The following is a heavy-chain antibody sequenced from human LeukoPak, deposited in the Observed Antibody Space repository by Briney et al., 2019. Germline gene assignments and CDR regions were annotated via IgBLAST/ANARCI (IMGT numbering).Heavy chain of an antibody. CDR3: ARRGSGWYFPSDY. CDR1: GGSISSSNW. V-gene: IGHV4-4*02. D-gene: IGHD6-19*01. J-gene: IGHJ4*02. CDR2: IYYSGST. Sequence: SETLSLTCAVSGGSISSSNWWSWVRQPPGKGLEWIGEIYYSGSTNYNPSLKSRVTISVDKSKNQFSLKLSSVTAADTAVYYCARRGSGWYFPSDYWGQGTLVTVSS.